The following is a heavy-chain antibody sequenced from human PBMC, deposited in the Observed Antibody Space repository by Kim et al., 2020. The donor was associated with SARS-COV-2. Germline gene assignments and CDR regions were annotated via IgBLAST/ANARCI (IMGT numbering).Heavy chain of an antibody. V-gene: IGHV4-39*01. J-gene: IGHJ4*02. CDR3: ARPLVGATTPFDY. CDR1: GGSISSSSYY. Sequence: SETLSLTCTVSGGSISSSSYYWGWIRQPPGKGLEWIGCIYYSGSTYYNPSLKSRVTISVDTSKNQFSLKLSSVTAADTAVYYCARPLVGATTPFDYWGQGTLVTVSS. CDR2: IYYSGST. D-gene: IGHD1-26*01.